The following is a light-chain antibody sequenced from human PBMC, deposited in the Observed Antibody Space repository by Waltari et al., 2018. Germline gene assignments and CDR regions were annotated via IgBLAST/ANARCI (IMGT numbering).Light chain of an antibody. CDR2: DVS. CDR1: SSDVGDYKY. J-gene: IGLJ1*01. V-gene: IGLV2-14*01. Sequence: QSALTQPASVSGSPGQSITISCTGTSSDVGDYKYVSWYQQHPGKAPKLMIYDVSDRPSGVSNRFSGAKSGNTASLTISGLQSEDEADYYCSSYTRSSLYVFGTGTKVTVL. CDR3: SSYTRSSLYV.